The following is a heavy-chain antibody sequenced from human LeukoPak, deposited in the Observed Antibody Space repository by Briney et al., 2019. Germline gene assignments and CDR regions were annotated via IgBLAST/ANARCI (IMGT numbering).Heavy chain of an antibody. CDR3: ARAPAGGRCSSTSCYGVDY. CDR1: GFTFSSYS. V-gene: IGHV3-48*01. J-gene: IGHJ4*02. CDR2: ISSSSSTI. D-gene: IGHD2-2*01. Sequence: GGSLRLSCAASGFTFSSYSMNWVRQAPGKGLEWVSYISSSSSTIYYADSVKGRFTISRDNAKNSLYLQMNSLRAEDTAVYYCARAPAGGRCSSTSCYGVDYWGQGTLVTVSS.